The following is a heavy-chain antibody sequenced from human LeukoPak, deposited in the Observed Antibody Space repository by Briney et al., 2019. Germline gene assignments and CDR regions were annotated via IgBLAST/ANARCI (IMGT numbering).Heavy chain of an antibody. D-gene: IGHD3-22*01. CDR3: ARGYYSSGSNGFDY. J-gene: IGHJ4*02. V-gene: IGHV3-30-3*01. Sequence: KTGGSLRLSCAASGFTFSSYAMYWVRQAPGKGLEWVAVISYDGSNKYYADSVKGRFTISRDNSKNTLYLQMNSLRAEDTAVYYCARGYYSSGSNGFDYWGQGTLVTVSS. CDR1: GFTFSSYA. CDR2: ISYDGSNK.